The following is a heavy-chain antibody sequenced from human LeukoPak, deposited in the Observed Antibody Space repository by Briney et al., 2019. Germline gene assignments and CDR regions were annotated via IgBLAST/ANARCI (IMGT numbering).Heavy chain of an antibody. J-gene: IGHJ4*02. D-gene: IGHD3-10*01. CDR1: GYSFSGYY. CDR2: INPTGGST. CDR3: ARDSSMLRGPLVIYYFDF. V-gene: IGHV1-46*01. Sequence: ASVKVSCKASGYSFSGYYMHWARQAPGQGLEWMGLINPTGGSTGYAQKFQGRVTMTRDMSTSTDYMELSSLRSEDTAIYYCARDSSMLRGPLVIYYFDFWGQGTLVTVSS.